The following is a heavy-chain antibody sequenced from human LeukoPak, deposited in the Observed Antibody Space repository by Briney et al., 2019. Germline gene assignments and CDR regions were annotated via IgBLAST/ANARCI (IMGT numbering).Heavy chain of an antibody. CDR2: IYYSGST. D-gene: IGHD6-25*01. CDR3: ARHIKEYSSGWLLKHHFDY. CDR1: GGPISSYY. Sequence: SETLSLTCTVSGGPISSYYWNWIRQPPGKGLEWVGYIYYSGSTNYNPSLKSQVTISADTSTNQYSLKLSSVTAADTAVYYCARHIKEYSSGWLLKHHFDYWGQGTLVTVSS. J-gene: IGHJ4*02. V-gene: IGHV4-59*08.